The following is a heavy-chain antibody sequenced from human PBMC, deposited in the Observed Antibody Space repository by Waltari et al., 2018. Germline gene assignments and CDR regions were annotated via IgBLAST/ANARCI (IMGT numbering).Heavy chain of an antibody. CDR1: GGSFSGYY. Sequence: QVQLQQWGAGLLKPSETLSLTCAVYGGSFSGYYWSWIRQPPGKGLEWIGEINHSGSTNYNPALKSRVTISVDTSKNQFFLKLSSVTAADTAVYYCARVARELSYNDYWGQGTLVTVSS. J-gene: IGHJ4*02. D-gene: IGHD3-16*02. V-gene: IGHV4-34*01. CDR3: ARVARELSYNDY. CDR2: INHSGST.